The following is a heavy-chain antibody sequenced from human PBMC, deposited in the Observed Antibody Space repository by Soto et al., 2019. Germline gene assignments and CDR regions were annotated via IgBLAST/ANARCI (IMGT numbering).Heavy chain of an antibody. D-gene: IGHD6-19*01. V-gene: IGHV1-2*04. CDR2: INPNSGVT. Sequence: PSVKVSCKTSGYTFTDYYVHWVRQAPGQGLEWMGWINPNSGVTNYAQKFQGWVTLTRDASVATAYMELNSLKSDDTAVFFCARGVSGWSPFDLWGQGTLVTVSS. J-gene: IGHJ4*02. CDR3: ARGVSGWSPFDL. CDR1: GYTFTDYY.